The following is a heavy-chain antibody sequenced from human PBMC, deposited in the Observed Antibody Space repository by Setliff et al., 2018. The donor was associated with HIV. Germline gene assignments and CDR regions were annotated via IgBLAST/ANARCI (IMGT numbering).Heavy chain of an antibody. CDR2: VNRDGGA. V-gene: IGHV4-34*01. D-gene: IGHD5-18*01. J-gene: IGHJ6*03. CDR3: ARHAALIKRYYYYYLDV. CDR1: GGSLTGYF. Sequence: SETLSLTCAVYGGSLTGYFWTWIRQSPGKGLEWVGQVNRDGGAHYNPSLRSRVTISVDTSKNQFSLKLTSMTAADTAVYYCARHAALIKRYYYYYLDVWGKGTTVTVSS.